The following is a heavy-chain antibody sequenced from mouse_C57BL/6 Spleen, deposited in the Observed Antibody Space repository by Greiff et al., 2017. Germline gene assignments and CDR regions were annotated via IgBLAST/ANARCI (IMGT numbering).Heavy chain of an antibody. CDR3: AENSNLAWFAY. CDR2: INPSSGYT. CDR1: GYTFTSYT. Sequence: QVQLQQSGAELARPGASVKMSCKASGYTFTSYTMHWVKQRPGQGLEWIGYINPSSGYTKYNQKFKDQATLTADKASSTAYMQLSSLTSEDSAVYYCAENSNLAWFAYWGQGTLVTVSA. J-gene: IGHJ3*01. V-gene: IGHV1-4*01. D-gene: IGHD2-5*01.